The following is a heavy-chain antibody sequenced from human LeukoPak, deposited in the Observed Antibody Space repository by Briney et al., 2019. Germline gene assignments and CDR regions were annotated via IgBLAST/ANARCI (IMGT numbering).Heavy chain of an antibody. CDR3: ARASMVRGNAFDY. V-gene: IGHV1-2*02. J-gene: IGHJ4*02. CDR2: INPKSGVT. Sequence: ASVKVSCKASGYTFTSYYMHWVRQAPGQGLEWMGWINPKSGVTNYAQNFQGRVTMTRDTSISTAYMEVSRLISADTAVYYCARASMVRGNAFDYWGQGTLVTVSS. D-gene: IGHD3-10*01. CDR1: GYTFTSYY.